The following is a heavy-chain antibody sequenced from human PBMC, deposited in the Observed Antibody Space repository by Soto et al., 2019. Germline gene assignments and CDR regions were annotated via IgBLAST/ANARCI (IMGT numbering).Heavy chain of an antibody. CDR2: ISYSGST. CDR3: ARATIVLVPAAMVSHWFDP. D-gene: IGHD2-2*01. J-gene: IGHJ5*02. CDR1: GGSISSGDYY. V-gene: IGHV4-30-4*01. Sequence: QVPLQESGPGLVKPSQTLSLTCTVSGGSISSGDYYWSWIRQPPGEGLEGIGYISYSGSTYYNPSLKSRVTISVDTSKNQFSLKLSSVTAADTAVYYCARATIVLVPAAMVSHWFDPWGQGTLVTVSS.